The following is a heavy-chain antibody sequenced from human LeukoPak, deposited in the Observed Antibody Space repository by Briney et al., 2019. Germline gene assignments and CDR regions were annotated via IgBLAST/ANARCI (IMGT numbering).Heavy chain of an antibody. CDR3: ARGDVVVSAAVRFDP. J-gene: IGHJ5*02. V-gene: IGHV1-18*01. Sequence: GASVKVSCKASGYTLPSYGTTWFGRAPEQGLEWMGWISAHNGKTNYAQKFQGRVTMTTDTSTSTAYMELRSLRSDDTAVYYCARGDVVVSAAVRFDPWGQGTLVTVSS. CDR1: GYTLPSYG. CDR2: ISAHNGKT. D-gene: IGHD2-2*01.